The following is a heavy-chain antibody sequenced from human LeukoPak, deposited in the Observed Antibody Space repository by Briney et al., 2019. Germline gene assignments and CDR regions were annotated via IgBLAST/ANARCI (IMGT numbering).Heavy chain of an antibody. Sequence: GGSLRLSCAASGFTVSSNYMSWVRQAPGKGLEWVSVIYSGGSTYYADSVKGRFTISRDNSKNTLYLQMNSLRAEDTAVYYCAKDLDRYYDSSGAFDIWGQGTMVTVSS. CDR1: GFTVSSNY. D-gene: IGHD3-22*01. V-gene: IGHV3-53*01. CDR3: AKDLDRYYDSSGAFDI. CDR2: IYSGGST. J-gene: IGHJ3*02.